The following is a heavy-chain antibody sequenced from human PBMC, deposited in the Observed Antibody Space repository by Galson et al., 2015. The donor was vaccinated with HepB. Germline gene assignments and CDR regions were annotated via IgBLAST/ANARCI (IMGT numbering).Heavy chain of an antibody. CDR2: IWYDGSNK. CDR3: ARDPGSSWGFDY. CDR1: GFTFSSYG. Sequence: SLRLSCAASGFTFSSYGMHWVRQAPGKGLEWVAVIWYDGSNKYYADSVKGRFTISRDNSKNTLYLQMNSLRAEDTAVYYCARDPGSSWGFDYWGQGTLVTVSS. V-gene: IGHV3-33*01. J-gene: IGHJ4*02. D-gene: IGHD6-13*01.